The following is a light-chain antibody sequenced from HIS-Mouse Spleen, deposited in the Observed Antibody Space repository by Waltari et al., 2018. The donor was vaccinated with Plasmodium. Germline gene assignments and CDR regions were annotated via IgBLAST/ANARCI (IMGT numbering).Light chain of an antibody. CDR1: QSTSNY. CDR3: QQSYSTGT. Sequence: IQMTQSPSSLSSSVGDRVTITCRARQSTSNYLNWYQQKPGKAPKFQIYAASTLQRGFPSRFRGSGSETDFTLTISSLQPKDFATYYGQQSYSTGTFGQGTKVEIK. CDR2: AAS. J-gene: IGKJ1*01. V-gene: IGKV1-39*01.